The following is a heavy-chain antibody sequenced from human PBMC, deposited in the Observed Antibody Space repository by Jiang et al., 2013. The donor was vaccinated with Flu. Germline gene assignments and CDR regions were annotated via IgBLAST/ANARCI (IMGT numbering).Heavy chain of an antibody. CDR3: VKVRGNYYDSRGYYGGDY. D-gene: IGHD3-22*01. Sequence: GVVQPGGSLRLSCATSGFRFSSYGMHWVRQAPGKGLEWLAFIQHDGSREIYADSVKGRLTISRDNSKNTLYLQINSLRTEDTAVYYCVKVRGNYYDSRGYYGGDYWGQGTLVTVSS. CDR1: GFRFSSYG. V-gene: IGHV3-30*02. CDR2: IQHDGSRE. J-gene: IGHJ4*02.